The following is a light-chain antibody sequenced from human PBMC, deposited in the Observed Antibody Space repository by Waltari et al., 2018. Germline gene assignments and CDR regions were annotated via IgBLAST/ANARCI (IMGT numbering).Light chain of an antibody. CDR3: QSYDSDEGVV. CDR1: SHSIASNY. V-gene: IGLV6-57*03. Sequence: SLLTQPHPVSESPGKTVTISCTRTSHSIASNYVQCHQQRPGSAPTTLIFEDNQRPSGVPDRFSGSIDSSSNSASLTISGLKTEDEALYYCQSYDSDEGVVFGGGTKLTVL. J-gene: IGLJ2*01. CDR2: EDN.